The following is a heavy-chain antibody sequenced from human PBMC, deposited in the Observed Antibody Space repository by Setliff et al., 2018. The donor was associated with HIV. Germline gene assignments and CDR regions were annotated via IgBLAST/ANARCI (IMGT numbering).Heavy chain of an antibody. Sequence: PGGSLRLSCAASGFTFSNYWMSWVRQAPGKGLEWVANIKQDGSTYHADSVKGRFTLSRDTSKNTLSLQMNTLRPEDTAVYFCARVRLYNSALDYWGQGTLVTVSS. V-gene: IGHV3-7*01. J-gene: IGHJ4*02. D-gene: IGHD3-22*01. CDR3: ARVRLYNSALDY. CDR1: GFTFSNYW. CDR2: IKQDGST.